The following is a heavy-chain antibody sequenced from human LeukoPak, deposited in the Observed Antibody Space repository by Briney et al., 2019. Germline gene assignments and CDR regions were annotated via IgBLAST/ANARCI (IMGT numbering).Heavy chain of an antibody. V-gene: IGHV4-30-2*01. J-gene: IGHJ3*02. CDR2: IYHSGST. CDR3: ARDREYSSPTIDAFDI. Sequence: PSETLSLTCTVYGGSISSGCYYWSWIRQPPGKGLEWIGYIYHSGSTYYNPPLKSRVTISVDTSKNQFFLKLSSVAAADTAVYYCARDREYSSPTIDAFDIWGQGTMVTVSS. CDR1: GGSISSGCYY. D-gene: IGHD6-6*01.